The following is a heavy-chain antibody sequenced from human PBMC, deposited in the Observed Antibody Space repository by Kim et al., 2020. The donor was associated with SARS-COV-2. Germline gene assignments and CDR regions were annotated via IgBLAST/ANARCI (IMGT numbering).Heavy chain of an antibody. V-gene: IGHV3-23*01. D-gene: IGHD5-12*01. J-gene: IGHJ4*03. CDR1: GFTFSSYA. CDR3: ARDGGYGGYDSRGRRYFDD. CDR2: ISGSGGST. Sequence: GGSLRLSCAASGFTFSSYAMSWVRQAPGKGLEWVAAISGSGGSTYYADSVKGRFTISRDNSKNTMYLQMNSLRAEDTAVYYCARDGGYGGYDSRGRRYFDDWGQGTLVTVSS.